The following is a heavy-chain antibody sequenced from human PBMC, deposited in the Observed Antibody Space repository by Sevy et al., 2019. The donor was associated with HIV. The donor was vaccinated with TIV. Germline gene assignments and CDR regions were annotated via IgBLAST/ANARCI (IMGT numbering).Heavy chain of an antibody. V-gene: IGHV4-59*01. D-gene: IGHD1-1*01. CDR2: VYFTGNT. Sequence: SETLSLTCSVSGDSISSYFWTRVRQSPGKGLEWIGNVYFTGNTDYSPSLKSRVTLSLDTSKSQFSLTLKSVTAADTAIYFCARDSTTRPRVLDYWGQGTLVTVSS. CDR1: GDSISSYF. J-gene: IGHJ4*02. CDR3: ARDSTTRPRVLDY.